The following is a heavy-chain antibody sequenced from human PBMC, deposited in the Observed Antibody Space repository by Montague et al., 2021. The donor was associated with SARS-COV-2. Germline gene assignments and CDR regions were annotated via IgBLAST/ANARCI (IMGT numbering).Heavy chain of an antibody. D-gene: IGHD3-22*01. J-gene: IGHJ5*02. CDR1: GYSISSGYY. CDR3: AGVRSITMIVVVITPMGWFDP. CDR2: IYHSGST. Sequence: SETLSLTCTVSGYSISSGYYWGWIRQPPGKGLEWIGSIYHSGSTXXNPXXXSRVTISVDTSKNQFPLKLSSVTAADTAVYYCAGVRSITMIVVVITPMGWFDPWGQGTLVTVSS. V-gene: IGHV4-38-2*02.